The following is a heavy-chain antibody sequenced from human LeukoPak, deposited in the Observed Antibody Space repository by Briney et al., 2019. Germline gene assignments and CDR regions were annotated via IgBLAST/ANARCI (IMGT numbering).Heavy chain of an antibody. D-gene: IGHD1-7*01. CDR1: GFTFSSPG. Sequence: GGSLRLSCAASGFTFSSPGMNWIRQAPEKGLEWVSSISGGSASRFYADSVKGRFTVSRDNAKNSLYLQMNSLRAEDTAVYYCAKYQTGTWTSYDSSDIWGQGTLVTVSS. CDR3: AKYQTGTWTSYDSSDI. CDR2: ISGGSASR. J-gene: IGHJ3*02. V-gene: IGHV3-21*01.